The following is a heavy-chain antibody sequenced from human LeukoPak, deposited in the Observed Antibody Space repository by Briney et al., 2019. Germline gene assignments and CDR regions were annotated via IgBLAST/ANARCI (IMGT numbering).Heavy chain of an antibody. CDR2: INHSGST. J-gene: IGHJ4*02. D-gene: IGHD3-3*01. Sequence: PSETLSLTCAVYGGSFSGYYWSWIRQPPGKGLEWIGEINHSGSTNYNPSLKSRVTISVDTSKNQFSLKLSSVTAADTAVYYCARVITIFGVAYYFDYWAREPWSPSPQ. CDR3: ARVITIFGVAYYFDY. V-gene: IGHV4-34*01. CDR1: GGSFSGYY.